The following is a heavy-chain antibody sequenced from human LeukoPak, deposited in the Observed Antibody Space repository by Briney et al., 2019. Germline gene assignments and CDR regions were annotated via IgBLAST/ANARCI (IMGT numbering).Heavy chain of an antibody. V-gene: IGHV3-23*01. Sequence: GGSLRLSCAASGFTFSSYVMSWVRQAPGKGLEWVSAISGSVTSTYYADSVKGRFTISRDNSKNTLYLQMNSLRAEDTAVYYCAKGQSGDLYWGQGTLVTVSS. D-gene: IGHD7-27*01. CDR1: GFTFSSYV. J-gene: IGHJ4*02. CDR2: ISGSVTST. CDR3: AKGQSGDLY.